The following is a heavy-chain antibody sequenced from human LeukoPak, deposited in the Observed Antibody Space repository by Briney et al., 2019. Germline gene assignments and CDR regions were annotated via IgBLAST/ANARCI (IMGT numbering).Heavy chain of an antibody. CDR1: GFTFSSYG. J-gene: IGHJ4*02. V-gene: IGHV3-33*01. Sequence: PGGSLRLSCAASGFTFSSYGMHWVRQAPGKGLEWVAVIWYDGSNKYYADSVKGRFTISRDNSKNTLYLQMNSLRAEDTAVYYCARAVYDFWSGYLGWLDYWGQGTLVTVTS. CDR3: ARAVYDFWSGYLGWLDY. D-gene: IGHD3-3*01. CDR2: IWYDGSNK.